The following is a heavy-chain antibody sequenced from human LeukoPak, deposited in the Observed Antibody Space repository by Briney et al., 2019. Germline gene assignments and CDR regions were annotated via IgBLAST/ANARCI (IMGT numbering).Heavy chain of an antibody. CDR2: ISYDGSNK. V-gene: IGHV3-30*04. CDR1: GFTFSSYA. D-gene: IGHD2-15*01. Sequence: PGGSLRLSCAASGFTFSSYAMHWVRQAPGKGLEWVAVISYDGSNKYYADSVKGRFTISRDNSENTLYLQMNSLRAEDTAVYYCARASGGSCYSNFDYWGQGTLVTVSS. CDR3: ARASGGSCYSNFDY. J-gene: IGHJ4*02.